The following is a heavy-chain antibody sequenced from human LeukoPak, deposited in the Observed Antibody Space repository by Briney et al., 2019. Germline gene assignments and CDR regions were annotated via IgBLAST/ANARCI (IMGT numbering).Heavy chain of an antibody. V-gene: IGHV1-2*04. CDR3: ARDYCSSTSCLFDY. CDR1: GYTFTGYY. Sequence: GASVKVSCKASGYTFTGYYMHWVRQAPGQGLEWMGWINPNSGGTNYAQKFQGWVTMTRDTSISTAYMDLSRLTSDDTAVYYCARDYCSSTSCLFDYWGQGTLVTVSS. D-gene: IGHD2-2*01. J-gene: IGHJ4*02. CDR2: INPNSGGT.